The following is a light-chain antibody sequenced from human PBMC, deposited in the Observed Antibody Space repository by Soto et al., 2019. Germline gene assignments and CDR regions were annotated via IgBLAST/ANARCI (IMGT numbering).Light chain of an antibody. Sequence: EIVLTQSPGTLSLSPGERASLSCRASQSVSNNYLAWYQQKPGQAPRLLIYGASNRATGIPDRFSGSGSGKAFTTPISSMEPEDFEVYYCEQYNNCTRTFGQGTKVDIK. CDR2: GAS. CDR3: EQYNNCTRT. CDR1: QSVSNNY. V-gene: IGKV3-20*01. J-gene: IGKJ1*01.